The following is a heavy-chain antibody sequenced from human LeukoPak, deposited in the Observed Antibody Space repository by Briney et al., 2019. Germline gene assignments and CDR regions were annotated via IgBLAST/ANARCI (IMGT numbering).Heavy chain of an antibody. CDR2: ISSSGSTI. V-gene: IGHV3-48*03. D-gene: IGHD3-10*01. CDR1: GFSFGDYA. Sequence: GRSLRLSCSTYGFSFGDYAMTWVRQAPGKGLEWVSYISSSGSTIYYADSVKGRFTISRDNAKNSLYLQMNSLRAEDTAVYYCARGAGSYYSEFDYWGQGTLVTVSS. J-gene: IGHJ4*02. CDR3: ARGAGSYYSEFDY.